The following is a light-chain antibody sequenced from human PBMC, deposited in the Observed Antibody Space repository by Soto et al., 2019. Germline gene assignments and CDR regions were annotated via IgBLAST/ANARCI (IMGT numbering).Light chain of an antibody. CDR3: QTSGV. CDR1: SGHSSYA. Sequence: QLVLTQSPSASASLGASFKLTCTLSSGHSSYAIAWHQQQPEKGPRYLMKLNSDGSHSKGDGIPDRFSGSSSGAERYLTISSLQSEDEADYYCQTSGVFGGGTKLTVL. V-gene: IGLV4-69*01. CDR2: LNSDGSH. J-gene: IGLJ2*01.